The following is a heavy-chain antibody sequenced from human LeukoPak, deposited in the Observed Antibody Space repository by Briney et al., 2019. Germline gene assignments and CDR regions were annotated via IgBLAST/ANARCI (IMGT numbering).Heavy chain of an antibody. J-gene: IGHJ6*03. D-gene: IGHD6-19*01. CDR3: ARAGLGSVHPSSGWTTKLYYYYYYYYMDV. CDR1: GYTFTGYY. CDR2: INPNSGGT. Sequence: ASVKVSCKASGYTFTGYYMHWVRQAPGQGLEWMGWINPNSGGTNYAQKFQGRVTMTRDTSISTAYMELSRLRSDGTAVYYCARAGLGSVHPSSGWTTKLYYYYYYYYMDVWGKGTTVTVSS. V-gene: IGHV1-2*02.